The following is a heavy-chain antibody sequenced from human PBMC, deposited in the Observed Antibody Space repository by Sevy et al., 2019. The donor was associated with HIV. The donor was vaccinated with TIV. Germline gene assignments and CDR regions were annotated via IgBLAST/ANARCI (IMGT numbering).Heavy chain of an antibody. CDR2: IYTSGST. CDR3: ATEKSGYTNDAFDI. V-gene: IGHV4-4*07. J-gene: IGHJ3*02. CDR1: GGSISSYY. D-gene: IGHD3-3*01. Sequence: SETLSLTCTVSGGSISSYYWSWIRQPAGKGLEWIGRIYTSGSTNYNPSLKSRVTMSVDTSKNQFSLKLSSVTAADTAVYYCATEKSGYTNDAFDIWRQGTMVTVSS.